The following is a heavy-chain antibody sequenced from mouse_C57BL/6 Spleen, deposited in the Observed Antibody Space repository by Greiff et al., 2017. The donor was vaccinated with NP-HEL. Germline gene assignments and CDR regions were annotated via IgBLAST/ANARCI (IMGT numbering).Heavy chain of an antibody. D-gene: IGHD2-1*01. J-gene: IGHJ3*01. CDR1: GYSITSGYY. CDR3: AREGIYGNPFAY. V-gene: IGHV3-6*01. CDR2: ISYDGSN. Sequence: EVKLQESGPGLVKPSQSLSLTCSVTGYSITSGYYWNWIRQFPGNKLEWMGYISYDGSNNYNPSLKNRISITRDTSKNQFFLKLNSVTTEDTATYYCAREGIYGNPFAYWGQGTLVTVSA.